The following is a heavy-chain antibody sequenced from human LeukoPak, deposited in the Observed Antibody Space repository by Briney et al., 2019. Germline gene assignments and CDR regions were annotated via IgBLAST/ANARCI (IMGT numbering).Heavy chain of an antibody. Sequence: PGGSLRLSCAASGFTFGSYWMNWVRQAPGKGLEWVANIKQYGNERYYVDSAKGRFTISRDNAKNPLFLQMNSLRAEDTAVYYCVRGGSRLIGAFDIWGQGTMVTVSS. CDR2: IKQYGNER. D-gene: IGHD1-26*01. CDR1: GFTFGSYW. J-gene: IGHJ3*02. CDR3: VRGGSRLIGAFDI. V-gene: IGHV3-7*01.